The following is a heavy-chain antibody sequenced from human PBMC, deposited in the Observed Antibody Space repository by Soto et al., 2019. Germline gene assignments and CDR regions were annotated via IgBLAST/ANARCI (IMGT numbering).Heavy chain of an antibody. Sequence: PSETLSLTYTVSGGSISSGDYYWSWIRQPPGKGLEWIGYIYHSGSTYYNPSLKSRVTISIDTSKNQFSLELSSVTAADTAVYYCARDGGYCSGGSCYRFDPWGQGTLVTVSS. CDR2: IYHSGST. V-gene: IGHV4-30-4*01. CDR3: ARDGGYCSGGSCYRFDP. D-gene: IGHD2-15*01. CDR1: GGSISSGDYY. J-gene: IGHJ5*02.